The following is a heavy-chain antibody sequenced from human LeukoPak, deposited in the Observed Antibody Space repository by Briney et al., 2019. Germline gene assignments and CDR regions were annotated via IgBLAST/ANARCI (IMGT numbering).Heavy chain of an antibody. Sequence: GASVKVSCKASGYTFTSYGISWVRQAPGQGLEWMGGIIPIFGTANYAQKFQGRVTITADKSTSTAYMELSSLRSEDMAVYYCARGYYDFWSGLTRTFDIWGQGTMVTVSS. CDR1: GYTFTSYG. D-gene: IGHD3-3*01. CDR3: ARGYYDFWSGLTRTFDI. V-gene: IGHV1-69*06. J-gene: IGHJ3*02. CDR2: IIPIFGTA.